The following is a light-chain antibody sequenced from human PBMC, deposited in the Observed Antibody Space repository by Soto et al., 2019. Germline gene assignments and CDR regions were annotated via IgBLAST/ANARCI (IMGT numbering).Light chain of an antibody. CDR2: GTT. CDR1: TSNIGAGYD. Sequence: QSVLTQPPSVSGAPGQRVTISCTGSTSNIGAGYDVHWYQHLPGTPPRLLIYGTTNRPSGLPDRFSGSKSRTSASLAITGLQADDEAHYYCQSYDSRFIGSDVVFGGGTKLTVL. J-gene: IGLJ2*01. V-gene: IGLV1-40*01. CDR3: QSYDSRFIGSDVV.